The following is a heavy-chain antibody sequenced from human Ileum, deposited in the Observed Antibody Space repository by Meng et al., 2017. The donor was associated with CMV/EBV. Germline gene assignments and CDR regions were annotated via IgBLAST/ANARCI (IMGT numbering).Heavy chain of an antibody. CDR1: GFTFSTFG. D-gene: IGHD1-1*01. Sequence: GSLRISCAASGFTFSTFGMHWVRQAPGKGLAWVAFIRDDGSTTYHVDSVKGRFSISRDNSENMLYLQMNALGAEDTAVYYCAAFEIMTTGTFNFWGRGTLVTVS. CDR3: AAFEIMTTGTFNF. V-gene: IGHV3-30*02. CDR2: IRDDGSTT. J-gene: IGHJ4*02.